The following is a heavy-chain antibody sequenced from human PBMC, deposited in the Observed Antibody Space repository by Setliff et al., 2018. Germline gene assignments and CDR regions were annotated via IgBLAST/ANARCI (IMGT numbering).Heavy chain of an antibody. CDR1: GYTFANYG. V-gene: IGHV1-3*01. CDR3: ARGSVEYSRGWYYFDY. CDR2: INAGNGDT. Sequence: ASVKVSCKASGYTFANYGLHWVRQAPGQRLEWMGWINAGNGDTKFSQKFQDTITVTADESTSTAYMELSSLRSEDTAVYYCARGSVEYSRGWYYFDYWAQGTLVTVSS. D-gene: IGHD6-19*01. J-gene: IGHJ4*02.